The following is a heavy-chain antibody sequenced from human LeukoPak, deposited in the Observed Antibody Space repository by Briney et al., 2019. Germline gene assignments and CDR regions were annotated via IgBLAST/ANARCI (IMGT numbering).Heavy chain of an antibody. CDR1: GGTFSSYA. Sequence: SVKVSCKASGGTFSSYAISWVRQAPGQGLEWMGGIIPIFGTANYAQKFQGRVTITADESTSTAYMELSSLRSEDTAVYYCARDESVGSIAAAGMWYWGQGTLVTVSS. J-gene: IGHJ4*02. CDR3: ARDESVGSIAAAGMWY. D-gene: IGHD6-13*01. V-gene: IGHV1-69*13. CDR2: IIPIFGTA.